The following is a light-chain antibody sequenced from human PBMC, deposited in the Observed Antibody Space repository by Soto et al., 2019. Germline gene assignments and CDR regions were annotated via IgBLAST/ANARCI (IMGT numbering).Light chain of an antibody. V-gene: IGKV3-11*01. CDR2: DAS. J-gene: IGKJ3*01. Sequence: EIVLTQSPATLSLAPGERATLACRASQSVSSYLAWYQQKPGQAPRLLIYDASNMATGIPARFSGSGSGTDFTLTISSLEPEDFAVYYCQQRSNWPTLGPGTKVDIK. CDR3: QQRSNWPT. CDR1: QSVSSY.